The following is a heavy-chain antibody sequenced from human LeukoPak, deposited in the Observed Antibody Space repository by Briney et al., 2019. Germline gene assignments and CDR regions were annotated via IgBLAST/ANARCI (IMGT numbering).Heavy chain of an antibody. CDR1: GCTFTGYY. V-gene: IGHV1-2*02. D-gene: IGHD6-19*01. Sequence: ASVKVSCKASGCTFTGYYMHWVRQAPGQGLEWMGWINPNSGGTNYAQKFQGRVTMTRDTSISTAYMELSRLRSDDTAVYYCARDPTYSSGWGDYYYYGMDVWGQGTTVTVSS. CDR2: INPNSGGT. J-gene: IGHJ6*02. CDR3: ARDPTYSSGWGDYYYYGMDV.